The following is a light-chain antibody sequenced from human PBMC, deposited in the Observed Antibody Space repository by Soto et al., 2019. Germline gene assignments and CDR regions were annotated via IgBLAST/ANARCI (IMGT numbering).Light chain of an antibody. J-gene: IGKJ1*01. CDR2: DAS. V-gene: IGKV1-5*01. Sequence: DIQMTQSPSTLSGSVVDGFTITFRASQNIVTWLAWYQQTPGKAPKVLIYDASTLESGVPSRFSGSGSGTEFTLTINGLQPDDFATYYCQQYNSYSVTFGQGTKVDIK. CDR3: QQYNSYSVT. CDR1: QNIVTW.